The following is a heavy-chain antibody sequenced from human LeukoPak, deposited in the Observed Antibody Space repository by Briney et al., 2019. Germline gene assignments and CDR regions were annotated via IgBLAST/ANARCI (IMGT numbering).Heavy chain of an antibody. V-gene: IGHV3-74*01. Sequence: GGSLRLSCAASGFTFSSYWMHWVRQAPGKGLVWVSRINSDGSSTSYADSVKGRFTVSRDNAKNSLYLQMNRLSDEDTAVYYCARNAAGIGDYLGQGTLVTVSS. CDR1: GFTFSSYW. CDR2: INSDGSST. CDR3: ARNAAGIGDY. J-gene: IGHJ4*02. D-gene: IGHD1-26*01.